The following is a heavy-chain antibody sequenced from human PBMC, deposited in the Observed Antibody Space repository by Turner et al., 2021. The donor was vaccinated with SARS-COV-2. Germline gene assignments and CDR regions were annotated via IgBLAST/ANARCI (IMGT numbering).Heavy chain of an antibody. V-gene: IGHV1-8*01. CDR2: MNPNSGNT. D-gene: IGHD3-10*01. J-gene: IGHJ4*02. Sequence: QVQLVQSGSGVKKPGASVKGSCKASGYNFTSYDINCVRQATGQGREWVGWMNPNSGNTGYSQKCEGRVTMTRNTSISTADMELGSLRSEGTGVYYCARTFSVMVRVDYWGQGTLVTVSS. CDR3: ARTFSVMVRVDY. CDR1: GYNFTSYD.